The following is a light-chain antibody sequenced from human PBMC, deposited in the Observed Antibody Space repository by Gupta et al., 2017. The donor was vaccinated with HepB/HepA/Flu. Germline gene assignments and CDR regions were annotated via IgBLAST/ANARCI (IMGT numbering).Light chain of an antibody. V-gene: IGLV1-44*01. Sequence: QSVLTQPPSASGTPGQRVTISCSGSSSNIGRNTVNWYQQLPGTAPKLLIYSSNQRPSRVPDRFSGSKAAPSGSLALSGLQSDDEADYYWAAWDDSLNGYVFGTGTKVTVL. CDR2: SSN. CDR3: AAWDDSLNGYV. CDR1: SSNIGRNT. J-gene: IGLJ1*01.